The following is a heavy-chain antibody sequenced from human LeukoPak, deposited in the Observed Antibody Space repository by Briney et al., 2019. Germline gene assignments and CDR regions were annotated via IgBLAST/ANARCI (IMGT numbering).Heavy chain of an antibody. V-gene: IGHV1-18*01. CDR1: GYTFTSYG. CDR3: ARVEGDLGYCSSTSCLNFDY. D-gene: IGHD2-2*01. J-gene: IGHJ4*02. CDR2: ISAYNGNT. Sequence: ASVKVSCKASGYTFTSYGISWVRQAPGQGLEWMGWISAYNGNTNYAQKPQGRVTMTTDTSTSTAYMELRSLRSDDTAVYYCARVEGDLGYCSSTSCLNFDYWGQGTLVTVSS.